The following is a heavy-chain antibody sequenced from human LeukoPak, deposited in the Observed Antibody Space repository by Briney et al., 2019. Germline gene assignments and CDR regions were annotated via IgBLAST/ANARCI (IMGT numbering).Heavy chain of an antibody. D-gene: IGHD6-13*01. Sequence: ASVKVSCKASGYTFTSYGISWARQAPGQGLEWMGWISAYNGNTNYAQKLQGRVTMTTDTSTSTAYMELRSLRSDDTAVYYCARVGSSSSWYTWAYYYGMDVWGQGTTVTVSS. CDR1: GYTFTSYG. CDR2: ISAYNGNT. J-gene: IGHJ6*02. CDR3: ARVGSSSSWYTWAYYYGMDV. V-gene: IGHV1-18*01.